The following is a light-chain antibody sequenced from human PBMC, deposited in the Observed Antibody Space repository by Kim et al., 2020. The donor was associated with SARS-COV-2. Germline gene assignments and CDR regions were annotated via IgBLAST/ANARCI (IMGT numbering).Light chain of an antibody. CDR2: GAS. CDR1: QDISND. CDR3: LQHSTYPIT. J-gene: IGKJ5*01. Sequence: ASVVDSVTITCRASQDISNDLGWYQQSTGRAPTRLIYGASSLQRRVLSRFCGTGSGTEFTLTISSLQPEDVATYFCLQHSTYPITFGQGTRLEIK. V-gene: IGKV1-17*01.